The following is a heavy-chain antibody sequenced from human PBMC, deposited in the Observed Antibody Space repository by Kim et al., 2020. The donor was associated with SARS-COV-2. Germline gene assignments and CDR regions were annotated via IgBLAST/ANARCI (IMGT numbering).Heavy chain of an antibody. CDR3: ARGRGSHYYDSSGYYPYYFDY. CDR1: GGSFSGYY. J-gene: IGHJ4*02. CDR2: INHSGST. D-gene: IGHD3-22*01. V-gene: IGHV4-34*01. Sequence: SETLSLTCAVYGGSFSGYYWSWIRQPPGKGLEWIGEINHSGSTNYNPSLKSRVTISVDTSKNQFSLKLSSVTAADTAVYYCARGRGSHYYDSSGYYPYYFDYWGQGTLVTVSS.